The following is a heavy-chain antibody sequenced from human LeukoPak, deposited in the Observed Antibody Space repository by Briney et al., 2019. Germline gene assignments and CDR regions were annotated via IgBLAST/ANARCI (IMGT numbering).Heavy chain of an antibody. V-gene: IGHV4-38-2*01. CDR2: IYHSGST. J-gene: IGHJ4*02. Sequence: SETLSLTCAVSGYSISSGYYWGWIRQPPGKGLEWIGSIYHSGSTYYNPSLKSRVTISVDTSKNQFSLKLSTVTAADTAVYYCARGNDYYDSWSGYPPYFDYWGQGTLVTVSS. CDR1: GYSISSGYY. D-gene: IGHD3-3*01. CDR3: ARGNDYYDSWSGYPPYFDY.